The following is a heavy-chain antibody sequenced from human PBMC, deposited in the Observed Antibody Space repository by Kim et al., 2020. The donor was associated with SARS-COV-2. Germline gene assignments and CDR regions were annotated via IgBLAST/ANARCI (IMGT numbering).Heavy chain of an antibody. CDR2: IHYSGST. V-gene: IGHV4-31*03. CDR1: GGSISSGGYY. CDR3: ARARLRVCIVVDCFDY. D-gene: IGHD2-15*01. Sequence: SETLSLTCTVSGGSISSGGYYWSWLRQHQGKGLEWFGYIHYSGSTYHNPTLKSRVTISVDTTKNQFSLKLSSVTAADTAVYYCARARLRVCIVVDCFDYWGQGTLVTVSS. J-gene: IGHJ4*02.